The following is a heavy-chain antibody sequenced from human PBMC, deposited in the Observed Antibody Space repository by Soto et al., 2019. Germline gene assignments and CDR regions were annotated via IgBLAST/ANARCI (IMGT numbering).Heavy chain of an antibody. V-gene: IGHV1-69*13. Sequence: TSVKASWEASGGAFGSYARSWVRHPPGQGPEWMGGIIPIFGTANYAQKFQGRVTITADESTSTAYMELSSLRSEDTAVYYCARGFTIFGVVTPTYYYYGMDVWGQGTTVTVS. D-gene: IGHD3-3*01. CDR2: IIPIFGTA. J-gene: IGHJ6*02. CDR1: GGAFGSYA. CDR3: ARGFTIFGVVTPTYYYYGMDV.